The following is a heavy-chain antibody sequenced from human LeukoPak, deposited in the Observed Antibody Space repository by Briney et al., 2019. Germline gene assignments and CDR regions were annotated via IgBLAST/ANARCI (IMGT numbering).Heavy chain of an antibody. V-gene: IGHV4-39*02. J-gene: IGHJ4*02. D-gene: IGHD2-21*02. CDR1: GGSTSSSNYY. Sequence: SETLSLTCAVSGGSTSSSNYYWGWIRQPPGKGLDWIGGIHYSGNTYYNPSLKSRVTISVDTSKNQFALDLRSVTAADTAVYYCTRDIGDFVSDFWGQGTLVTVSS. CDR2: IHYSGNT. CDR3: TRDIGDFVSDF.